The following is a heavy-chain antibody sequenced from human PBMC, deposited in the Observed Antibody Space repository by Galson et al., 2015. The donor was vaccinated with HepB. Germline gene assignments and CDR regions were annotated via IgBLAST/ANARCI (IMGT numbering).Heavy chain of an antibody. Sequence: SVKVSCKASGGTFSSYTISWVRQAPGQGLEWMGRIIPILGIANYAQKFQGRVTITADKSTSTAYMALSSLRSEDTAVYYCARVKSLDGFYYYGMDVWGQGTTVTVSS. CDR2: IIPILGIA. CDR3: ARVKSLDGFYYYGMDV. V-gene: IGHV1-69*02. J-gene: IGHJ6*02. CDR1: GGTFSSYT. D-gene: IGHD5-24*01.